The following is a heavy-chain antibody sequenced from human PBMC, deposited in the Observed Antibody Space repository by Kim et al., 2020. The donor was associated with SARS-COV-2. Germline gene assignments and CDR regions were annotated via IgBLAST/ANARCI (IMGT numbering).Heavy chain of an antibody. J-gene: IGHJ6*03. CDR1: EFTFSTYW. CDR2: ISSSGDGT. D-gene: IGHD2-2*01. CDR3: ARASNTRCQCYCMDV. V-gene: IGHV3-74*01. Sequence: GGSLRLSCAAAEFTFSTYWMDWFRQAPGKGLGWVSLISSSGDGTNYADSVKGRFNVDRDNAKNTLYLQKKSLRAEDTAVYYCARASNTRCQCYCMDVWGNGTTVTVSS.